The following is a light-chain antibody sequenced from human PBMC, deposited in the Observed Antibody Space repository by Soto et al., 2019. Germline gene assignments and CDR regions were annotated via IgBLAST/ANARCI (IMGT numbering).Light chain of an antibody. CDR1: SSDVGGYNY. CDR2: DVS. V-gene: IGLV2-14*03. J-gene: IGLJ1*01. CDR3: SSYTSISALYV. Sequence: QSALTQPASVSGSPGQSITISCTGTSSDVGGYNYVSWYQQHPGKAPKLMIYDVSNRPSGVSNRFSGSKSGNTASLTISGLQAEDEADYYCSSYTSISALYVFGTGTKVTAL.